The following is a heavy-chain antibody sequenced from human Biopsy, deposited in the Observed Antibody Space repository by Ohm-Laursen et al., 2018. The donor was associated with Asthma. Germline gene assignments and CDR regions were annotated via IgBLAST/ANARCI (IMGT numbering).Heavy chain of an antibody. CDR3: ARERAGYYGSGSYLGY. CDR2: INHSGST. J-gene: IGHJ4*02. D-gene: IGHD3-10*01. Sequence: SDTLSLTCAVYGGSFSGYYWGWIRQPPGKGLEWIGEINHSGSTNYNPSLKSRVTISVDTSKNQFSLKLSSVTAADTAVYYCARERAGYYGSGSYLGYWGQGTLVTVSS. CDR1: GGSFSGYY. V-gene: IGHV4-34*01.